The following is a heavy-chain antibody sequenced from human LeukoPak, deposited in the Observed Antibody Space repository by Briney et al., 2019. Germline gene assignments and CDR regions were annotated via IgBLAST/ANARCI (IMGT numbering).Heavy chain of an antibody. CDR1: GGSFSGYY. Sequence: SETLSLTCAVYGGSFSGYYWSWIRQPPGKGLEWIGEINHSGSTNYNPSPKSRVTISVDTSKNQFSLKLSSVTAADTAVYYCARVLVYTIFGVVIPKDYMDVWGKGTTVTVSS. D-gene: IGHD3-3*01. V-gene: IGHV4-34*01. CDR3: ARVLVYTIFGVVIPKDYMDV. CDR2: INHSGST. J-gene: IGHJ6*03.